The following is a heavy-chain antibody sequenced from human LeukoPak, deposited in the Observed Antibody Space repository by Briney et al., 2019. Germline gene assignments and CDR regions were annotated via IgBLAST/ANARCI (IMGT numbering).Heavy chain of an antibody. CDR2: IYYSGST. CDR1: GGSISSSSYY. D-gene: IGHD3-3*01. V-gene: IGHV4-39*07. J-gene: IGHJ3*02. CDR3: ARDFGVTIFGVVDAFDI. Sequence: SETLSLTCTVSGGSISSSSYYWGWIRQPPGKGLEWIGSIYYSGSTYYNPSLKSRVTISVDTSKNQFSLKLSSATAADKAVYYCARDFGVTIFGVVDAFDIWGQGTMVTVSS.